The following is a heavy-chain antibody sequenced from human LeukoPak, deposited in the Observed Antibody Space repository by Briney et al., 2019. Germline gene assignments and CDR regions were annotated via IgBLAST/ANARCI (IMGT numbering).Heavy chain of an antibody. CDR2: INHGGHT. V-gene: IGHV4-34*01. D-gene: IGHD1-1*01. J-gene: IGHJ5*02. CDR3: VRGPFGNDAGA. Sequence: SETLSLTCAVSGGSFNDYYWSWIRQSPGKGLEWIGEINHGGHTNYNPSLKSRVTMSVDTSKNQFSLNLISVAAADAAVYYCVRGPFGNDAGAWGQGTRVTVSS. CDR1: GGSFNDYY.